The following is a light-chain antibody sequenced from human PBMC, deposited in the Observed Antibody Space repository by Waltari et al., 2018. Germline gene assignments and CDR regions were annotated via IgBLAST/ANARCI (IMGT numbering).Light chain of an antibody. J-gene: IGKJ1*01. V-gene: IGKV1-9*01. Sequence: IQLTQSPSSLSASVGDRVTITCRASQGISSYLAWYQQKPGKAPKLLIYAASTLQSGVPSRCSGSGAGTDFTLTISSLQPEDFATYYFQQLNSYQWTFGQGTKVEIK. CDR3: QQLNSYQWT. CDR1: QGISSY. CDR2: AAS.